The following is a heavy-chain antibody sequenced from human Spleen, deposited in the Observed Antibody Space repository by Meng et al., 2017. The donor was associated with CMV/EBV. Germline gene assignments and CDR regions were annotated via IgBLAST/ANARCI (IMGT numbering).Heavy chain of an antibody. CDR3: ARDDTRVVVVPAAISAQPYYYYYGMDV. Sequence: SVKVSCKASGYTFTSYGISWVRQAPGQGLEWMGGIIPIFGTANYAQKFQGRVTITTDESTSTAYMELSSLRSEDTAVYYCARDDTRVVVVPAAISAQPYYYYYGMDVWGLGTTVTVSS. J-gene: IGHJ6*02. CDR2: IIPIFGTA. V-gene: IGHV1-69*05. CDR1: GYTFTSYG. D-gene: IGHD2-2*01.